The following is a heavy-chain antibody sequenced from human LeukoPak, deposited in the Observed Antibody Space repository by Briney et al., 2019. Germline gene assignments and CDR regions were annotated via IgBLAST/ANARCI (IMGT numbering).Heavy chain of an antibody. Sequence: GGSLRLSCAASGFTFSSYGMSWVRQAPGKGLEWVSAISGGGGSTYYADSVKGRFTISRDNSKNTLYLQMNSLRAEDTAVYYCARDKGLQLALDSWGQGTLVTVSS. CDR2: ISGGGGST. J-gene: IGHJ4*02. CDR3: ARDKGLQLALDS. V-gene: IGHV3-23*01. D-gene: IGHD6-13*01. CDR1: GFTFSSYG.